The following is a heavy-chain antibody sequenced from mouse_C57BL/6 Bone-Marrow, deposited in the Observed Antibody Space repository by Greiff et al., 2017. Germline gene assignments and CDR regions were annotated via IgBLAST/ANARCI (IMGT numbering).Heavy chain of an antibody. CDR3: TTSGTTVPQAWFAY. D-gene: IGHD1-1*01. CDR1: GFNIKDDY. Sequence: VQLQQSGAELVRPGASVKLSCTASGFNIKDDYMHWVKQRPEQGLEWIGWIDPENGDTEYDSKFQGKATITADTSSNTAYLQLSSLTSEDTAVYSCTTSGTTVPQAWFAYWGQGTLVTVSA. V-gene: IGHV14-4*01. CDR2: IDPENGDT. J-gene: IGHJ3*01.